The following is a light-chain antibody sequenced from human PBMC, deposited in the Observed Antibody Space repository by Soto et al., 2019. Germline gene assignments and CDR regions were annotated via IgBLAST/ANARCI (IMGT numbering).Light chain of an antibody. CDR2: GVS. Sequence: EIVLTQSPGTLSLSPGERATLSCRASQTINNKYLAWYQQEPGQAPRLLIHGVSIRATGIPDRFSGSGSGTDFTLTISRLEPEDFAVYYCQLYSGSPWTFDQGTKVEIK. V-gene: IGKV3-20*01. CDR3: QLYSGSPWT. J-gene: IGKJ1*01. CDR1: QTINNKY.